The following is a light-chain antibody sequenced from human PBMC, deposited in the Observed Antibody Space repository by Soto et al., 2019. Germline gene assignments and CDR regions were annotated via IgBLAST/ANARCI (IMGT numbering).Light chain of an antibody. CDR2: GAS. V-gene: IGKV3-15*01. J-gene: IGKJ5*01. Sequence: ETVMTQSPATLSVSPGERATLSCRASQSVSSNLAWYQQKPGQAPRLLISGASTRATGLPARFSGSGSATEFTLTISSLQSGDFAVYYCQQYNIWPITFGQGTRLEI. CDR3: QQYNIWPIT. CDR1: QSVSSN.